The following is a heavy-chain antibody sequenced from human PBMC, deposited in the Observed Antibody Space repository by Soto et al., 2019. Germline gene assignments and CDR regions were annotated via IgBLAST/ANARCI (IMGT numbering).Heavy chain of an antibody. Sequence: GESLKISCNGSGYTFSIHWIGWVRQMPGKGLEWMGIIFPGDSETRYSPSFQGQVTISVDKSINTAYLQWSSLKASDTAMYFCVRHGAYFDYWGQGTLVTVSS. J-gene: IGHJ4*02. CDR1: GYTFSIHW. D-gene: IGHD3-16*01. V-gene: IGHV5-51*01. CDR3: VRHGAYFDY. CDR2: IFPGDSET.